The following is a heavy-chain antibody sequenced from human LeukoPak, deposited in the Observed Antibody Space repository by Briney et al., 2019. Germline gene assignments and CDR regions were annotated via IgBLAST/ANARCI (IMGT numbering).Heavy chain of an antibody. Sequence: GGSLRLSCAASGFTFSTYNMNWVRQAPGEGLEWVSSISSSSGYIYYADSVKGRFTISRDNAKNSLYLQMNSLRAEDTAVYYCARDKNVLLWFGELFREYYYYMDVWGKGTTVTVSS. CDR3: ARDKNVLLWFGELFREYYYYMDV. J-gene: IGHJ6*03. CDR2: ISSSSGYI. CDR1: GFTFSTYN. V-gene: IGHV3-21*01. D-gene: IGHD3-10*01.